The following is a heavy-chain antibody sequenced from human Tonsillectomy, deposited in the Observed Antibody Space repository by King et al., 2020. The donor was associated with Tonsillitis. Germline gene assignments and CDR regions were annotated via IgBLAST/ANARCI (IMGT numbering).Heavy chain of an antibody. D-gene: IGHD6-13*01. CDR1: GGSISSSSYY. Sequence: QLQESGPGLVKPSETLSLTCTVSGGSISSSSYYWGWIRQPPGKGLEWIGSIYYSGSTYYNPSLKSRVTISVDTSKNQFSLKLSSVTAADTAVYYCARHLPYSRSGTYYYYGMDVWGQGTTVTVSS. CDR3: ARHLPYSRSGTYYYYGMDV. CDR2: IYYSGST. V-gene: IGHV4-39*07. J-gene: IGHJ6*02.